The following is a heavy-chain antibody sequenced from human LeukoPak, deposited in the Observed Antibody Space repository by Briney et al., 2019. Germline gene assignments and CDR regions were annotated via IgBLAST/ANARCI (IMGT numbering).Heavy chain of an antibody. Sequence: ASVKVSCKASGYTFTGYYMHWVRQAPGQGLEWMGWINPNSGGTNYAQKFQGRVTMTRDTSISTAYMELSRLRSDDTAVYYCARGRITMVRGLKDNWFDPWGQGTLVTVSS. D-gene: IGHD3-10*01. CDR3: ARGRITMVRGLKDNWFDP. V-gene: IGHV1-2*02. CDR2: INPNSGGT. CDR1: GYTFTGYY. J-gene: IGHJ5*02.